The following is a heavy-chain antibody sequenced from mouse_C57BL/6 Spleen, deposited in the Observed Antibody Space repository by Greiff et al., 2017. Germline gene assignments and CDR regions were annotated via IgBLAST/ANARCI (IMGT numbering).Heavy chain of an antibody. Sequence: VQVVESGAELMKPGASVQLSCKATGYTFPGYWIEWVKQRPGHGLEWIGEILPGSGSTNYNEKFKGKATFTADTSSNTAYMQLSSRTTEDSAIYYWARTYGSSWFAYWGQGTLVTVAA. D-gene: IGHD1-1*01. CDR2: ILPGSGST. V-gene: IGHV1-9*01. J-gene: IGHJ3*01. CDR3: ARTYGSSWFAY. CDR1: GYTFPGYW.